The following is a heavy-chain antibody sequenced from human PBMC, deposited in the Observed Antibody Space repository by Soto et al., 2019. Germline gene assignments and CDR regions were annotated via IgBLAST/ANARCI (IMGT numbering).Heavy chain of an antibody. D-gene: IGHD3-10*01. CDR1: VGSISSGGYY. CDR3: ASTMVRGYYYYMDV. CDR2: IYYSGST. Sequence: QVQLQESGPGLVKPSQTLSLTCTVSVGSISSGGYYWSWIRQHPGKGLEWIGYIYYSGSTYYNPSLKSRVTISVDTSKNQFSLKLSSVTAADTAVYYCASTMVRGYYYYMDVWGKGTTVTVSS. V-gene: IGHV4-31*03. J-gene: IGHJ6*03.